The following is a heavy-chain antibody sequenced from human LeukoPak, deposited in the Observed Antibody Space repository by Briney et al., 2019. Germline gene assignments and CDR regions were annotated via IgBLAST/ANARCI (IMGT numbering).Heavy chain of an antibody. V-gene: IGHV3-66*01. CDR2: IYSGGST. CDR3: ARERGHLDY. D-gene: IGHD6-25*01. Sequence: GSLILSFVVSGFTVNSNYMSWFRQAPGKGGEWVSVIYSGGSTYYAYSVKGRFTISRDNSKNTLYLQMNSLRAEDTAVYYCARERGHLDYWGQGTLVTVSS. CDR1: GFTVNSNY. J-gene: IGHJ4*02.